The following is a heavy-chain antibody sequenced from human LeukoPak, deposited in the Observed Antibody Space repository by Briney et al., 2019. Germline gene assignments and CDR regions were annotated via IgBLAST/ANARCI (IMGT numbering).Heavy chain of an antibody. V-gene: IGHV4-59*08. CDR2: IYYSGST. J-gene: IGHJ4*02. D-gene: IGHD2-15*01. CDR1: GGSISSYY. Sequence: SETLSLTCTVSGGSISSYYWSWIRQPPGKGLEWIGYIYYSGSTNYNPSLKSRVTISVDTSKNQFSLKLSSVNAADTAVYYCARHGGGNVTYYFDYWGQGTLVTDAS. CDR3: ARHGGGNVTYYFDY.